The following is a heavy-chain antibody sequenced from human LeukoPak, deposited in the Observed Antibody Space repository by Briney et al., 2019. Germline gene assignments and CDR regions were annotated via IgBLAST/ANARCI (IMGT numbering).Heavy chain of an antibody. CDR2: ISGSGGST. D-gene: IGHD3-22*01. CDR1: GFTFSSYA. J-gene: IGHJ3*02. V-gene: IGHV3-23*01. CDR3: AKDRPYYYDSSGYYGSAFDI. Sequence: PGGSLRLSCAASGFTFSSYAMSWVRQAPGKGLEWVSAISGSGGSTYYADSVKGRFTISRDNSKNTLYLQMNSLRAEDTAVYYCAKDRPYYYDSSGYYGSAFDIWGQGTMVTVSS.